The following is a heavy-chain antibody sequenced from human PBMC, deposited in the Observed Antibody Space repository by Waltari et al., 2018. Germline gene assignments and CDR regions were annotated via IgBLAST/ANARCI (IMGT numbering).Heavy chain of an antibody. Sequence: QVELVESGGALVKHGWSVRLPCAARGFTFTDYSMPWVRQVPGKGLEWISYIINTGNTVYSAESVKGRFFVSRDNAQNSLFLQMNSLRAEDTAVYYCAREYGLRGTTMTTGYWGQGTQVTVSS. CDR1: GFTFTDYS. CDR3: AREYGLRGTTMTTGY. CDR2: IINTGNTV. D-gene: IGHD4-17*01. V-gene: IGHV3-11*01. J-gene: IGHJ4*02.